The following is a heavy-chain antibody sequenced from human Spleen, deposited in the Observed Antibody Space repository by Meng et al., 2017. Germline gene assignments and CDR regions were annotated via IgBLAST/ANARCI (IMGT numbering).Heavy chain of an antibody. J-gene: IGHJ2*01. CDR1: GYPFTDYY. V-gene: IGHV1-2*02. CDR2: INPNSGGT. CDR3: ARCMGPAATGTLVCWYFDL. Sequence: VALGWCGAGVNRPCRSVEVPCKASGYPFTDYYMHWVRQAPGQGLEWMGWINPNSGGTNYAQKFQGRVTMTRDTSISTAYMDLSRLTSDDTAVYYCARCMGPAATGTLVCWYFDLWGRGTLVTVSS. D-gene: IGHD6-13*01.